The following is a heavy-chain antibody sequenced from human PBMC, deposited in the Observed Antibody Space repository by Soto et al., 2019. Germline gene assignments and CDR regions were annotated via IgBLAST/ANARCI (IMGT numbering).Heavy chain of an antibody. CDR2: IYYSGST. CDR1: GGSISSSSYY. V-gene: IGHV4-39*01. Sequence: SETLSLTCTVSGGSISSSSYYWGWIRQPPGKGLEWIGSIYYSGSTYYNPSLKSRVTISVDTSKNQFSLKLSSVTAADTAVYYCACLTQGAMVRGGSRYFDYWGQGTLVTVSS. J-gene: IGHJ4*02. CDR3: ACLTQGAMVRGGSRYFDY. D-gene: IGHD3-10*01.